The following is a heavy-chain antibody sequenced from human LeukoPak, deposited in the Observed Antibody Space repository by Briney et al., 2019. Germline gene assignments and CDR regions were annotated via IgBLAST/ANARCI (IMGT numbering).Heavy chain of an antibody. CDR1: GFTFSSYG. D-gene: IGHD6-13*01. CDR3: VKDRSDNSSWYLGDY. V-gene: IGHV3-30*02. J-gene: IGHJ4*02. CDR2: IRYDGSNK. Sequence: GRSLRLSCAASGFTFSSYGMHWVRQAPGKGLEWVAFIRYDGSNKYYADSVKGRLTISRDNSKNTLYLQMNSLRAEDTAIYYCVKDRSDNSSWYLGDYWGQGTLVAVSS.